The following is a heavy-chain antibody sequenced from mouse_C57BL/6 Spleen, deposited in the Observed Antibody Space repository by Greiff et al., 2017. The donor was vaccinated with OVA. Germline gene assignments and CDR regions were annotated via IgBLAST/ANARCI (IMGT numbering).Heavy chain of an antibody. Sequence: EVKLQESGPGLVKPSQSLSLTCSVTGYSITSGYYWNWIRQFPGNKLEWMGYISYDGSNNYNPSLKNRISITRDTSKNQFFLKLNSVTTEDTATYYCARDRGNYYAMDYWGQGTSVTVSS. CDR1: GYSITSGYY. D-gene: IGHD2-1*01. V-gene: IGHV3-6*01. J-gene: IGHJ4*01. CDR2: ISYDGSN. CDR3: ARDRGNYYAMDY.